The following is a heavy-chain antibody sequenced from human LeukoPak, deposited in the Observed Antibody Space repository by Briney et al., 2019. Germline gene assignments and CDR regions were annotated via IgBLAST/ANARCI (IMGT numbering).Heavy chain of an antibody. J-gene: IGHJ4*02. Sequence: ASVKVSCKASGYTFTSYYMHWVRQAPGQGLEWMGIINPSGGSTNYAQKFQGRVTMTRDTSISTAYMELSRLRSDDTAVYYCARQYSYGSLLFDYWGQGTLVTVSS. V-gene: IGHV1-46*01. D-gene: IGHD5-18*01. CDR1: GYTFTSYY. CDR2: INPSGGST. CDR3: ARQYSYGSLLFDY.